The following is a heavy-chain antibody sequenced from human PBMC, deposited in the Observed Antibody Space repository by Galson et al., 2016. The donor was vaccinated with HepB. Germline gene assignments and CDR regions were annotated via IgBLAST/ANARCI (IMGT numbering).Heavy chain of an antibody. D-gene: IGHD2-15*01. V-gene: IGHV3-30*18. J-gene: IGHJ6*02. CDR3: AKDLRGSFYAMDV. Sequence: SLRLSCAASGVIFSRYAMHWVRQAPGKGLEWMAIISYDGNYKYYADSVKGRFTISRDNSKNMVYLQMNSLRGEDTAVYSCAKDLRGSFYAMDVWGQGTKVTVSS. CDR1: GVIFSRYA. CDR2: ISYDGNYK.